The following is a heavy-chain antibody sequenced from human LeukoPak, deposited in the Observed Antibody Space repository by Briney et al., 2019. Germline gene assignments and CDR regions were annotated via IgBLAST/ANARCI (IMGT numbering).Heavy chain of an antibody. J-gene: IGHJ6*02. V-gene: IGHV1-2*04. CDR2: INPNSGGT. CDR1: GYTFTGYY. CDR3: AGSSWSPYYYYGMDV. Sequence: GASVKVSCKASGYTFTGYYMHWVRQAPGQGLEWMGWINPNSGGTNYAQKFQGWVTMTRDTSISTAYMELSRLRSDDTAVYYCAGSSWSPYYYYGMDVWGQGTTVTVSS. D-gene: IGHD6-13*01.